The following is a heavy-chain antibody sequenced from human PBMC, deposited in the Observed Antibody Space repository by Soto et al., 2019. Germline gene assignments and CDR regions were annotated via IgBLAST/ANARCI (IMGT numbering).Heavy chain of an antibody. CDR2: IKSDGSAT. V-gene: IGHV3-74*01. CDR1: GLSFSTSW. Sequence: GGSLRLSCAVSGLSFSTSWMYWVRQAPGEGLVWVSGIKSDGSATTYADSVKGRFTISRDNAKNTLYLQMNSLRPEDTALYYCTRGWKWAFDVLGQGTLVTVSS. D-gene: IGHD1-1*01. CDR3: TRGWKWAFDV. J-gene: IGHJ3*01.